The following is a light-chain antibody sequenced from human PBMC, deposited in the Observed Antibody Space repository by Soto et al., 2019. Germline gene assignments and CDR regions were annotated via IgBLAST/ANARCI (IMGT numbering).Light chain of an antibody. CDR3: QQYSGAPPT. CDR1: QGISNN. CDR2: SAS. V-gene: IGKV1-27*01. Sequence: DIQMTQSPSSLSASVGDRVTITCRASQGISNNLVWYQHKPGEAPKLLIYSASTLQSGVPSRFSGSGTGTDFTLTISSLQPEDVATYYCQQYSGAPPTFGQGTKVEIK. J-gene: IGKJ1*01.